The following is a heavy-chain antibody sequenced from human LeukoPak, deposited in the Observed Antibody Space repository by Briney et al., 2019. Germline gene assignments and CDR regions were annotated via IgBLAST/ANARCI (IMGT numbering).Heavy chain of an antibody. CDR1: GFIFNNYA. CDR2: ISWNSGSI. J-gene: IGHJ4*02. D-gene: IGHD6-6*01. V-gene: IGHV3-9*01. Sequence: PGRSLRLSCAGSGFIFNNYAMHWVRQPPGKGLEWVSGISWNSGSIDYADSVKGRFTISRDNAKNSLYLQTNSLRAEDTAIYYCARDSSHYLGSSDYWGQGTLVTVSS. CDR3: ARDSSHYLGSSDY.